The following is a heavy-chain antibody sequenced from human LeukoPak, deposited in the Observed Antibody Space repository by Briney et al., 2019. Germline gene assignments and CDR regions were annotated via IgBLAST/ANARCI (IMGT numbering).Heavy chain of an antibody. Sequence: ASVKVSCKASGYTFTGYYMHWVRQAPGQGLEWMGWTNPNSGGTNYAQKFQGRVTMTRDTSISTAYMELSRLRSDDTAVYYCARTMVRGVTTPYNWFDPWSQGTLVTVSS. D-gene: IGHD3-10*01. V-gene: IGHV1-2*02. CDR2: TNPNSGGT. CDR1: GYTFTGYY. CDR3: ARTMVRGVTTPYNWFDP. J-gene: IGHJ5*02.